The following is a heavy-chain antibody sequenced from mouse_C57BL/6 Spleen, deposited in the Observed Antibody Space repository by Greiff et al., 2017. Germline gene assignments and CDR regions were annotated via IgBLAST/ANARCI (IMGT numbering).Heavy chain of an antibody. CDR2: INPNNGGT. CDR1: GYTFTDYN. J-gene: IGHJ3*01. D-gene: IGHD2-5*01. V-gene: IGHV1-18*01. Sequence: DVKLQESGPELVKPGASVKIPCKASGYTFTDYNMDWVKQSHGKSLEWIGDINPNNGGTIYNQKFKGKATLTVDKSSSTAYMELRSLTSEDTAVYYCARSDYSNRFAYWGQGTLVTVSA. CDR3: ARSDYSNRFAY.